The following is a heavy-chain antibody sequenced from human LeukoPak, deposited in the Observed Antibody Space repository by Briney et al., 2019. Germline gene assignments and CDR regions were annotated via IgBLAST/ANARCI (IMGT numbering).Heavy chain of an antibody. J-gene: IGHJ4*02. Sequence: GGSLRLSCAASGFTFSSYSMNWVRQAPGKGLEWVSYISSSSSTIYYADSVKGRFTISRDNAKNSLYLQMSSLRAEDTAVYYCARDRGYDYVWGSYRYDGYFDYWGQGTLVTVSS. CDR2: ISSSSSTI. V-gene: IGHV3-48*04. CDR1: GFTFSSYS. D-gene: IGHD3-16*02. CDR3: ARDRGYDYVWGSYRYDGYFDY.